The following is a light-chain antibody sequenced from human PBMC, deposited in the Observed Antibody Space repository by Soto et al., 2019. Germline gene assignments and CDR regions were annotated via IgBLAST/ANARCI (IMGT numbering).Light chain of an antibody. CDR3: QQYYSYPIT. CDR2: AAS. Sequence: AIRMTQSPSSFSASTGDRVTITCRASQGISSYLAWYQQKPGKAPKLLIYAASSLQSGVPSRFSGSGSGKDFTLTISCLQSEDFATYYCQQYYSYPITFGQGTRLDIK. CDR1: QGISSY. V-gene: IGKV1-8*01. J-gene: IGKJ5*01.